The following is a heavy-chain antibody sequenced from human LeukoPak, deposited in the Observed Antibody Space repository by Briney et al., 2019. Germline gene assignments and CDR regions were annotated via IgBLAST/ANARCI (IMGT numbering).Heavy chain of an antibody. V-gene: IGHV3-30*02. CDR3: AKKDATFGTIDY. D-gene: IGHD1/OR15-1a*01. Sequence: GRSLRLSCAASGFTFSSYGMHWVRQAPGKGLEWVAFVWSDGVIKNYADSVEGRFTISRDNSKNTLYLQMNSLGVEDTAVYYCAKKDATFGTIDYWGQGTLVTVSS. J-gene: IGHJ4*02. CDR2: VWSDGVIK. CDR1: GFTFSSYG.